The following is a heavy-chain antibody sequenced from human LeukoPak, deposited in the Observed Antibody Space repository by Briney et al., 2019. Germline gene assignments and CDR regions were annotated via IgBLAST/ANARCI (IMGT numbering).Heavy chain of an antibody. V-gene: IGHV4-4*09. J-gene: IGHJ5*02. CDR1: GGSISNYY. D-gene: IGHD1-1*01. Sequence: SETLSLTCTVSGGSISNYYWSWIRQPPGKGLEWIGYMYARGSTTYNPSLESRVTISVDTSKNQFSLNLTSVTAADTAVYYCARQLTGNWFDPWGQGTLVTVSS. CDR3: ARQLTGNWFDP. CDR2: MYARGST.